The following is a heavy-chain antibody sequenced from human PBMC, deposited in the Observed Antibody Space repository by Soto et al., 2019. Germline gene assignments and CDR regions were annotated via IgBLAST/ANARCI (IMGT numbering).Heavy chain of an antibody. J-gene: IGHJ4*02. CDR3: AKDPDSSGGVHFDD. CDR2: SSGSGGST. D-gene: IGHD6-19*01. CDR1: GFTFSSYA. Sequence: EVQLLESGGGLVQPGGSLRLSCAASGFTFSSYAMSWVRQAPGTGLEWVSASSGSGGSTYYADSVKGRFTISRDNSKNALYVQMNSLRADDTAVYYCAKDPDSSGGVHFDDWGQGTLVTVSS. V-gene: IGHV3-23*01.